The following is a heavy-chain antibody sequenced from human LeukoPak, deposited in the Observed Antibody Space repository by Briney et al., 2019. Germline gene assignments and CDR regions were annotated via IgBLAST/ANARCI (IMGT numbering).Heavy chain of an antibody. CDR1: GFTFSSYE. CDR2: ISSSGSTI. CDR3: YCTSRVRGVIGAFDI. D-gene: IGHD3-10*01. J-gene: IGHJ3*02. V-gene: IGHV3-48*03. Sequence: GGSLRLSCAASGFTFSSYEMNWVRQAPGKGLEWVSYISSSGSTIYYADSVKGRFTISRDNSKNSLYLQMNSLRTEDTALYYCYCTSRVRGVIGAFDIWGQGTMVTVSS.